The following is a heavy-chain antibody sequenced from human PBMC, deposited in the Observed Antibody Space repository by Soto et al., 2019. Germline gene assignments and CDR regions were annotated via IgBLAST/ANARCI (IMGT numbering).Heavy chain of an antibody. CDR1: GGTFSSYA. J-gene: IGHJ5*02. V-gene: IGHV1-69*01. Sequence: QVQLVQSGAEVKKPGSSVKVSCKASGGTFSSYAISWVRQAPGQGLEWMGGIIPIFGTANYAQKFQGRVTITADESTSTAYMELSSLRSEDTAVYYCARDPVLLGYCSGGSCSNWFAPWGQGTLVTVSS. CDR2: IIPIFGTA. CDR3: ARDPVLLGYCSGGSCSNWFAP. D-gene: IGHD2-15*01.